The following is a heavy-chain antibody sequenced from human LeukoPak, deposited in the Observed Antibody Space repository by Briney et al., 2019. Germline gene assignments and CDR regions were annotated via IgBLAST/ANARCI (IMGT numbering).Heavy chain of an antibody. CDR3: ARYYGDYAGYFDY. D-gene: IGHD4-17*01. V-gene: IGHV3-7*01. J-gene: IGHJ4*02. CDR2: IKQDGSEK. CDR1: GFTFSSYW. Sequence: PGGSLRLSCAASGFTFSSYWMSWVRQAPGKGLEWVSNIKQDGSEKYYVDSVKGRFTISRDNAKNSLYLQMNSMRAEDTAVYYCARYYGDYAGYFDYSGQGTLVTVSS.